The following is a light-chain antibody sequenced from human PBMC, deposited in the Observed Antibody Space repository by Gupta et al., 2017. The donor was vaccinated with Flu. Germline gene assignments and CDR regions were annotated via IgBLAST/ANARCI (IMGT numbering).Light chain of an antibody. Sequence: QSVLTQPPSVSAAPGQRVTISCSGRSSNIESQYVSWYQHPPAATPSLLIYENNKRPSGMPDRFSGSKSGTSVTLAITGLQAGDEADYYCGTWDTSLNAVLFGGGTKLTVL. CDR2: ENN. CDR1: SSNIESQY. CDR3: GTWDTSLNAVL. V-gene: IGLV1-51*02. J-gene: IGLJ2*01.